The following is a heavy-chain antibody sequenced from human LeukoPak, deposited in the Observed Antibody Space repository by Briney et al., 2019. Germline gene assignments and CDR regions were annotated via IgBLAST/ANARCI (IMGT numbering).Heavy chain of an antibody. CDR2: ISGDGGDT. D-gene: IGHD6-19*01. CDR3: GKLGSRDWDYFEY. Sequence: PGGSLRLSCAASGLTFSSYAMNWVRQAPGKGLEWVSTISGDGGDTHYADSVRGRFTISRANSKNTLFMQMNSLRAEDTAVYYCGKLGSRDWDYFEYWGQGTLVTASS. CDR1: GLTFSSYA. J-gene: IGHJ4*02. V-gene: IGHV3-23*01.